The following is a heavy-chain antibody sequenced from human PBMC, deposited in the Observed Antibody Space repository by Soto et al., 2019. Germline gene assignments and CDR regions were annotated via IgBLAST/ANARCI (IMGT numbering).Heavy chain of an antibody. Sequence: QVQLQESGPGLVKPSETLSLTCTVSGGSISSYYWSWIRQPPGKGLEWIGYIYYSGSTNYNPSLKSRVTISVDTSKNQFSLKLSSVTAADTAVYYCARVVSVWYRARYFDYWGQGTLVTVSS. J-gene: IGHJ4*02. CDR2: IYYSGST. D-gene: IGHD6-19*01. V-gene: IGHV4-59*01. CDR3: ARVVSVWYRARYFDY. CDR1: GGSISSYY.